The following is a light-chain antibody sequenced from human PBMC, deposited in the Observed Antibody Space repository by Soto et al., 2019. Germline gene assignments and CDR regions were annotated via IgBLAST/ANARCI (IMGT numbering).Light chain of an antibody. CDR2: DAS. V-gene: IGKV1-5*01. CDR1: QSISSW. J-gene: IGKJ1*01. Sequence: DIQMTQSPSTLSASVGDRLTITCRASQSISSWLAWYQQKPGKAPKLLIFDASSLESGVPSRFSGSGSETEFTLTISGLQPGDSATYYCQQYNSYSPTFGQGTKVDIK. CDR3: QQYNSYSPT.